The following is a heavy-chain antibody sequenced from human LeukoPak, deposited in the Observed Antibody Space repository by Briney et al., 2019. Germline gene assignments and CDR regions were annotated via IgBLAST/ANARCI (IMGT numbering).Heavy chain of an antibody. CDR2: ISGSGEST. CDR1: GFTFSSFA. D-gene: IGHD2-15*01. CDR3: AKEAIGQDRPYYFDW. Sequence: GGSLRLSCAASGFTFSSFAMSWVRQAPGKGLEWVSSISGSGESTYYADSVKGRFTVSRDNSKNTLNLQLNSLRAEDTAVYYCAKEAIGQDRPYYFDWWGQGTLVTVSS. V-gene: IGHV3-23*01. J-gene: IGHJ4*02.